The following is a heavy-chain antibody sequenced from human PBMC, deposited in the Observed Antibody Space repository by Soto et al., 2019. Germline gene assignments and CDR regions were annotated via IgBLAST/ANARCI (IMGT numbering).Heavy chain of an antibody. CDR2: IYYSGST. CDR1: GGSFSPYF. D-gene: IGHD4-4*01. Sequence: SETLSLTCAVYGGSFSPYFWSWIRQPPGRGLEWIGYIYYSGSTNYNPSLKSRVTISVDTSKNQFPLKLSSVTAADTAVYYCARSTVTTELCFDYWGQGTLVTVSS. V-gene: IGHV4-59*01. J-gene: IGHJ4*02. CDR3: ARSTVTTELCFDY.